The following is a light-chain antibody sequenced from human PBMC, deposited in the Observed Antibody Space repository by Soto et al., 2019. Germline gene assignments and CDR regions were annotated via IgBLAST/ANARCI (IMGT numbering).Light chain of an antibody. CDR1: VLAKKY. J-gene: IGLJ2*01. V-gene: IGLV3-27*01. CDR3: YSAADNKAV. CDR2: KDS. Sequence: SYELTQPSSVSVSPGQTARITCSGDVLAKKYARWFQQKPGQAPVLVICKDSERPSGTPERFSGSSSGTTVTLTITGAQVEDEADYYCYSAADNKAVFGGGTKLTVL.